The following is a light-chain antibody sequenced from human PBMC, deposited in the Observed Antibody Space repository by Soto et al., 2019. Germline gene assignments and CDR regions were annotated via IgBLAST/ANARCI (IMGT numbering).Light chain of an antibody. Sequence: DIQMTQSPSSLSASVGDRVTITCRASQSISSYLNLYQQKPGKAPKLLIYAASSLQSGVPSRFSGSGSGTEFTLTISSLQPDDFATYYCQQYNSYSRTFGQGTKVDVK. J-gene: IGKJ1*01. CDR3: QQYNSYSRT. CDR1: QSISSY. CDR2: AAS. V-gene: IGKV1-5*01.